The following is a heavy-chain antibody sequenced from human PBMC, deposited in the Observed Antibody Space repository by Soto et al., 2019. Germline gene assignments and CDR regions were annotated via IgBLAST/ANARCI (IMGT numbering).Heavy chain of an antibody. Sequence: GGSLRLSCAASGFTFSSYAMSWVRQAPGKGLEWVSAISGSGGSTYYADSVKGRFTISRDNSKNTLYLKMNSLRAEATAVYYCAKDPGIAARPYYFDYWGQGTLVTVSS. V-gene: IGHV3-23*01. D-gene: IGHD6-6*01. CDR3: AKDPGIAARPYYFDY. CDR2: ISGSGGST. CDR1: GFTFSSYA. J-gene: IGHJ4*02.